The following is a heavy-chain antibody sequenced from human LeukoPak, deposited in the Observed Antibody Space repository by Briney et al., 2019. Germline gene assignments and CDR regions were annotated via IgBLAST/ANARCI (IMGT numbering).Heavy chain of an antibody. V-gene: IGHV3-21*01. CDR3: ARDISATGSGGY. Sequence: GGSLRLSCAASGFTFSSYSMNWVRQAPGKGLEWASSISSSSSYIYYADSVKGRFTISRDNAKNSLYLQMNSLRAEDTAVYYCARDISATGSGGYWGQGTLVTVSS. D-gene: IGHD6-13*01. J-gene: IGHJ4*02. CDR1: GFTFSSYS. CDR2: ISSSSSYI.